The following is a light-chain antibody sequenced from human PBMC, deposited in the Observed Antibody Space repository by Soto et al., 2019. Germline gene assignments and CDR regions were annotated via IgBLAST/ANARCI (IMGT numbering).Light chain of an antibody. J-gene: IGLJ2*01. Sequence: QSVLTQPPSASGSPVQSVTISCTGTDSDVGGYNFVSWYQQHPGRAPKLMIYEVYQRPSGVTDRFSGSKSGNTASLTVSGLQAEDEANYSCSSYAASDNVVILGGGTKLTVL. V-gene: IGLV2-8*01. CDR1: DSDVGGYNF. CDR2: EVY. CDR3: SSYAASDNVVI.